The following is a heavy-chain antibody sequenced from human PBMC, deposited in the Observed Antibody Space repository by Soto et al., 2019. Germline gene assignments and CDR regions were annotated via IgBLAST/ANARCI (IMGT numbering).Heavy chain of an antibody. D-gene: IGHD2-2*01. CDR2: ISGSGGTT. CDR1: GFTFSAHD. J-gene: IGHJ4*02. V-gene: IGHV3-23*01. Sequence: PGGSLRLSCAGSGFTFSAHDMSWVRQAPGKGLEWVSVISGSGGTTSYADSVKGRFTISRDNSKDSLYLQMDSLRVDDTAVYYCAKHSRFSMPLDPPPYWGPGTLVTVSS. CDR3: AKHSRFSMPLDPPPY.